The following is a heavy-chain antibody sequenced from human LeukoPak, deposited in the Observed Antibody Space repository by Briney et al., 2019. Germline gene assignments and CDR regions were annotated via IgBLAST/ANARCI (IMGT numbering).Heavy chain of an antibody. J-gene: IGHJ5*02. D-gene: IGHD6-6*01. Sequence: ASVKVSCKASGYTFTSYHMHWVRQAPGQGLEWMGWINPNSGGTNYAQKFQGRVTMTRDTSISTAYMELSRLRSDDTAVYYCARDFSYSSFLSQNWFDPWGQGTLVTVSS. V-gene: IGHV1-2*02. CDR1: GYTFTSYH. CDR3: ARDFSYSSFLSQNWFDP. CDR2: INPNSGGT.